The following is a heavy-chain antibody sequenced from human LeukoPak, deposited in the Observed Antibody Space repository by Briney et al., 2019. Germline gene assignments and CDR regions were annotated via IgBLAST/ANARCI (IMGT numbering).Heavy chain of an antibody. V-gene: IGHV4-59*08. J-gene: IGHJ4*02. CDR3: ARSRVEANDY. D-gene: IGHD1-26*01. CDR1: GGSISSYY. Sequence: SETLSLTCTVSGGSISSYYWSWIRQPPGKGLEWIGYIYYSGSTNYNPSLKSRVTISVDTSKNQFSLKLSSVTAADTAVYYCARSRVEANDYWGQGTLVTVSS. CDR2: IYYSGST.